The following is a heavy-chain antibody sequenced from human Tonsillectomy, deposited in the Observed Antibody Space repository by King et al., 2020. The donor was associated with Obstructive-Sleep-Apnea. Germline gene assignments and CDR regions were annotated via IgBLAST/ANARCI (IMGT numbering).Heavy chain of an antibody. V-gene: IGHV3-33*05. J-gene: IGHJ4*02. CDR2: ISPDGNDK. CDR3: ARDGWANFLMDY. Sequence: VQLVESGGDVVQPGRSLRLSCAASGFTFSIFAMHWVRQAPGKGLEWIARISPDGNDKHYADSVKGRFAVSRDNSKNTLFVQMNSLRAEDTAVYYCARDGWANFLMDYWGQGTLVTISS. D-gene: IGHD2-8*01. CDR1: GFTFSIFA.